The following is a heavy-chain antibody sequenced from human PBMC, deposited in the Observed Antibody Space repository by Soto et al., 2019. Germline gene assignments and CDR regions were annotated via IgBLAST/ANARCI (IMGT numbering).Heavy chain of an antibody. D-gene: IGHD3-10*01. J-gene: IGHJ4*02. Sequence: SVKVSCKASGGTVSSYAITWVREAPGKGLEWMGVFIPIFVSAHYAPKFRGRITITADESTSTAYMELSGRTSEDTAIYYCARDVSSDTTGFRGYDLWGQGTQVTVSS. V-gene: IGHV1-69*13. CDR1: GGTVSSYA. CDR3: ARDVSSDTTGFRGYDL. CDR2: FIPIFVSA.